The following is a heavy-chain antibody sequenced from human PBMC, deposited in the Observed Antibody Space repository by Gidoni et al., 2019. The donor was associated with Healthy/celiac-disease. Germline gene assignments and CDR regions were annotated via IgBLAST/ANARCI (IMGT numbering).Heavy chain of an antibody. Sequence: QMQLVQSGPEVKKPGTSVKVSCKASGFTFTSSAVQWVRQARGQRLAWIGWIVVGSGNTNYAQKFQERVTMTRDMSTSTAYMELSSLRSEDTAVYYGAADRNYDFWSGNYPPDAFDIWGQGTMVTVSS. CDR1: GFTFTSSA. D-gene: IGHD3-3*01. V-gene: IGHV1-58*01. J-gene: IGHJ3*02. CDR3: AADRNYDFWSGNYPPDAFDI. CDR2: IVVGSGNT.